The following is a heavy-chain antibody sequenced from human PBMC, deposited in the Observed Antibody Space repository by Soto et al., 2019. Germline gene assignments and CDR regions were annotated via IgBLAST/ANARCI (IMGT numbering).Heavy chain of an antibody. CDR1: GASISSGGYF. J-gene: IGHJ4*02. CDR2: IYYTGST. Sequence: QVQLQESGPGLVKPSQTLSLTCTVSGASISSGGYFWSWIRQHPGKGLAWIGYIYYTGSTYYNPSLKSRVTISVDKSKNQFSLTLSSVTAADTAVYYCARLTYYDSSGYSPYFDYWGQGTLVTVSS. V-gene: IGHV4-31*03. CDR3: ARLTYYDSSGYSPYFDY. D-gene: IGHD3-22*01.